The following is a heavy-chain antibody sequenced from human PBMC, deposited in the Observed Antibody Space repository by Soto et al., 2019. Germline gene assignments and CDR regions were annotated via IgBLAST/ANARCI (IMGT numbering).Heavy chain of an antibody. D-gene: IGHD2-21*02. J-gene: IGHJ4*02. CDR1: GDSISSGDYY. CDR2: IYYSGST. Sequence: SETLSLTCTVSGDSISSGDYYWSWIRQPPGKGLEWIGCIYYSGSTNYNPSLKSRVTISVDTSKNQFSLKLSSVTAADTAVYYCARASGGNSWYFDYWGQGTLVTVSS. CDR3: ARASGGNSWYFDY. V-gene: IGHV4-30-4*01.